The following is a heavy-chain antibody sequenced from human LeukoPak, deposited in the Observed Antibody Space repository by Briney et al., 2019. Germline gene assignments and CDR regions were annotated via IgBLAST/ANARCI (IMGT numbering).Heavy chain of an antibody. D-gene: IGHD6-13*01. J-gene: IGHJ4*02. CDR2: ISYDGSNK. Sequence: GRSLRLSRAASGFTFSSYAMHWVRQAPGKGLEWVAVISYDGSNKYYADSVKGRFTISRDNAKNSLYLQMNSLRAEDTAVYYCGRVFVGSSSYFDSGGQGPLVTVS. V-gene: IGHV3-30-3*01. CDR1: GFTFSSYA. CDR3: GRVFVGSSSYFDS.